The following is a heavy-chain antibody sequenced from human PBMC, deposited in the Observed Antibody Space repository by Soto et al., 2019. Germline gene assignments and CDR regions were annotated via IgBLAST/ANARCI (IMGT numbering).Heavy chain of an antibody. CDR2: IDPSGGKT. J-gene: IGHJ3*02. CDR3: GRVMRSLLSITALDT. V-gene: IGHV1-46*01. CDR1: GYTFTRDQ. Sequence: ASVKVSCKASGYTFTRDQIHWVRQAPGQGLEWMGMIDPSGGKTNYAQKFQGRVTMTRDTSTSTVYMALSSLRSEDTAIYFCGRVMRSLLSITALDTWGQGTMVTVSS. D-gene: IGHD3-10*01.